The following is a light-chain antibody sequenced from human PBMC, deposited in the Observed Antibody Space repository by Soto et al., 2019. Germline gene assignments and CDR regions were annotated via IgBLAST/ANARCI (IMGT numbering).Light chain of an antibody. V-gene: IGKV1-5*03. CDR1: QSISSW. CDR3: QQYHSYSPMYT. Sequence: DIQMTKSPSTLSASVGDRVTITCRASQSISSWLALYQQKPGKAPKLLIYKASSLESGVPSRFSGSGSGTEFTLTIISLQPDDFATYYCQQYHSYSPMYTFGQGTKLEIK. J-gene: IGKJ2*01. CDR2: KAS.